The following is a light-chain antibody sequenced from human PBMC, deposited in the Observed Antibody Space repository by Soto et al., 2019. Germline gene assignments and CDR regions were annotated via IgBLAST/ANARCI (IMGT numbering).Light chain of an antibody. V-gene: IGKV3-15*01. CDR1: QSVSSN. J-gene: IGKJ2*03. Sequence: EIVMTQSPATLSVSPGERATLSCRASQSVSSNFAWYQQKPGQAPRLLIYGASTRATGIPARFSGSGSGTEFTLTISSLESEDFSVYYCQQYNNWSLGGSCGQGTELEIK. CDR2: GAS. CDR3: QQYNNWSLGGS.